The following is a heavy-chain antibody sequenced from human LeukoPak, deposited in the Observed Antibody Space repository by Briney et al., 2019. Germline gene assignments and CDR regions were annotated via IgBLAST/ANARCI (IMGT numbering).Heavy chain of an antibody. Sequence: ASVKVSCKASGYTFTDSYMHWVRQAPGEGLEWMGWVNPNSGDTSYAQKFQGRVTMTRDTSISTAYMELSSLRSDDTAVYYCTRVQGTLAYCTRTSCYNMDYWGQGTLVTVSS. V-gene: IGHV1-2*02. CDR2: VNPNSGDT. J-gene: IGHJ4*02. D-gene: IGHD2-2*02. CDR3: TRVQGTLAYCTRTSCYNMDY. CDR1: GYTFTDSY.